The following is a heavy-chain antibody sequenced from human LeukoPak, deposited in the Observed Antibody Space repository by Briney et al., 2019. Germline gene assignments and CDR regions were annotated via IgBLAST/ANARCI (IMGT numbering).Heavy chain of an antibody. D-gene: IGHD3-10*01. CDR1: GGSISSSSYY. Sequence: PSETLSLTCTVSGGSISSSSYYWGWIRQPPGKGLEWTGSIYYSGSTYYNPSLKSRVTISVDTSKNQFSLKLSSVTAADTAVYYCARQGVAVRGVMLLKRPAGFDYWGQGILVTVSS. V-gene: IGHV4-39*01. CDR3: ARQGVAVRGVMLLKRPAGFDY. CDR2: IYYSGST. J-gene: IGHJ4*02.